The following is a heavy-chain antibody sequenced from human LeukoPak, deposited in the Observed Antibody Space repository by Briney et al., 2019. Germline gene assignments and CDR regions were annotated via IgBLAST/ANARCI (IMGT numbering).Heavy chain of an antibody. CDR1: GYTFTGYY. Sequence: GASVKVSCKASGYTFTGYYMHWVRQAPRQGLEWMGWINPNSGGTNYAQKFQGRVTMTRGTSISTAYMELSRLRSDDTAVYYCARDRSSGYYPTAGFDYWGQGTLVTVSS. CDR2: INPNSGGT. J-gene: IGHJ4*02. CDR3: ARDRSSGYYPTAGFDY. V-gene: IGHV1-2*02. D-gene: IGHD3-22*01.